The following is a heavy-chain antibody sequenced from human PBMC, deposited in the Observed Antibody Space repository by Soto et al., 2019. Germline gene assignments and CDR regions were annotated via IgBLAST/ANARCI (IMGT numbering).Heavy chain of an antibody. V-gene: IGHV3-30*04. J-gene: IGHJ3*02. CDR1: GFTFSSYN. CDR2: ISYDGRSK. D-gene: IGHD6-25*01. CDR3: AREPADDAFDI. Sequence: QVQLVESGGGVVQSGKSLTLSCAAYGFTFSSYNLHWVRQAHGKGLEWVAVISYDGRSKYYADFVKGRFTVSRDNSKNSLYLDMNGLKPDDAAVYYCAREPADDAFDIWGQGTMVTVSS.